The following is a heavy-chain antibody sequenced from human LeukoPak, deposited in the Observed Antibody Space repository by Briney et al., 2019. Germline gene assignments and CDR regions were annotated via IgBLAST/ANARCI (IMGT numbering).Heavy chain of an antibody. V-gene: IGHV1-18*01. CDR2: ISAYNGNT. J-gene: IGHJ5*02. Sequence: PGASVKVSCKASGYTFTNYAINWVRQAPGQGLEWMGWISAYNGNTNYAQNVQGRVTITADESTSTAYMELSSLRSEDTAVYYCARDGFGSTPAYCSSTSCYISWGQGTLVTVSS. CDR1: GYTFTNYA. CDR3: ARDGFGSTPAYCSSTSCYIS. D-gene: IGHD2-2*01.